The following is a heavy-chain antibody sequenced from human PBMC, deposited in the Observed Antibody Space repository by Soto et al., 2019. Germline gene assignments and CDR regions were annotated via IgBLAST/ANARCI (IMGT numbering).Heavy chain of an antibody. CDR3: AKDRNYPPDQFHN. J-gene: IGHJ4*02. CDR2: ISANGQGI. V-gene: IGHV3-23*01. CDR1: GFTFNNYA. D-gene: IGHD1-7*01. Sequence: GGSLRLSCAASGFTFNNYAMSWVRQAPGKGLEWVSAISANGQGIYYADSVKGRFIISRDSSKNTVFLHMDSLTAEDTAVYYCAKDRNYPPDQFHNSVQGTLVTVSS.